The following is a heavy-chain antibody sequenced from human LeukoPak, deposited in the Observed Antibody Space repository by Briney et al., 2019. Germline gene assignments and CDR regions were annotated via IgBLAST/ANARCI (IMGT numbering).Heavy chain of an antibody. D-gene: IGHD1-26*01. V-gene: IGHV1-2*02. Sequence: ASVKVSCKASGYTFTGYYMHWVRQAPGQGLEWMGWINPNSGGTNYAQKFQGRVTMTRDTSISTAYMEVSRLRSDDTAVYYCARRVVGASGGFFGYWGQGTLVTVSS. CDR1: GYTFTGYY. CDR3: ARRVVGASGGFFGY. J-gene: IGHJ4*02. CDR2: INPNSGGT.